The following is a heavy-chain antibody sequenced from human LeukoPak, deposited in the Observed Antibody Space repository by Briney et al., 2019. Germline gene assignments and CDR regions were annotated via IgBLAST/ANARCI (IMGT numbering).Heavy chain of an antibody. V-gene: IGHV1-69*01. Sequence: EASVKVSCKASGGTFSSYAISWVRQAPGQGLEWMGGIIPIFGTANYAQKFQGRVTITADESTSTAYMELSSLRSEDTAVYYCARAGDYRGAFDIWGQGTMVTVSS. J-gene: IGHJ3*02. CDR1: GGTFSSYA. D-gene: IGHD4-17*01. CDR3: ARAGDYRGAFDI. CDR2: IIPIFGTA.